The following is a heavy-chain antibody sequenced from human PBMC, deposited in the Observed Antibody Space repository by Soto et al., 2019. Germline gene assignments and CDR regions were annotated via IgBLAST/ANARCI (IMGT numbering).Heavy chain of an antibody. D-gene: IGHD6-13*01. CDR1: GYTFTSYG. CDR3: ARVGGIAGTKGAFDI. J-gene: IGHJ3*02. CDR2: ISAYNGNT. Sequence: ASVKVSCKASGYTFTSYGISWVRQAPGQGLEWMGWISAYNGNTNYAQKLQGGVTMTTDTSTSTAYMELRSLRSDDTAVYYCARVGGIAGTKGAFDIWGQGTMVTVSS. V-gene: IGHV1-18*01.